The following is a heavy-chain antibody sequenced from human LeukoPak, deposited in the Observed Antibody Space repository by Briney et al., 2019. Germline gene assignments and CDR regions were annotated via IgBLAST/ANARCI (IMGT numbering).Heavy chain of an antibody. Sequence: ETLSLTCAVHGGSFSGYYWSWIRQPPAQGLEWIGEINHSGSTNYTPSLKSRVTISVDTSKNQFSLKLSSVTAADTAVYYCARGRSEWLVPGGNWFDPWGQGTLVTVSS. CDR1: GGSFSGYY. CDR2: INHSGST. J-gene: IGHJ5*02. D-gene: IGHD6-19*01. V-gene: IGHV4-34*01. CDR3: ARGRSEWLVPGGNWFDP.